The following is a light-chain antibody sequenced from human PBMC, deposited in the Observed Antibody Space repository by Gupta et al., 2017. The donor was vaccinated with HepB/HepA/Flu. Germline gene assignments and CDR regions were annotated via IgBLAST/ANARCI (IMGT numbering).Light chain of an antibody. Sequence: DIVMTQSPDSLAMSLGERATINCKSSQSVLYSSNNKNYLAWYQQKPGQPPKLLIYWASTRESGVPDRFSGRGSGTDFTLTISSLQAEDVAVYYCQQHASTPLTFGQGTQMEIK. CDR3: QQHASTPLT. CDR1: QSVLYSSNNKNY. V-gene: IGKV4-1*01. J-gene: IGKJ5*01. CDR2: WAS.